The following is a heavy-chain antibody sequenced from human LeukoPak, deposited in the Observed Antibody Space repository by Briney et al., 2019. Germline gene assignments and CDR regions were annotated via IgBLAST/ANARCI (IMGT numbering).Heavy chain of an antibody. CDR1: GGSISSSYSY. D-gene: IGHD2-2*02. CDR2: IYYSGST. Sequence: SETLSLTCTVSGGSISSSYSYWGWIRQPPGKGLEWIGYIYYSGSTNYNPSLKSRVTISVDTSKNQFSLKLRSVTTADTAVYYCARGAYPDAFDIWGQGTMVTVSS. CDR3: ARGAYPDAFDI. J-gene: IGHJ3*02. V-gene: IGHV4-61*05.